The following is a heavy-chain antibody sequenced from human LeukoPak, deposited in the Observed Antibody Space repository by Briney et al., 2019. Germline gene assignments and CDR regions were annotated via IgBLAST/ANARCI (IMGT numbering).Heavy chain of an antibody. CDR3: ARDEVGAKGRPFDY. CDR2: MHFSGSP. D-gene: IGHD1-26*01. CDR1: GVSVSDTDYY. V-gene: IGHV4-39*07. J-gene: IGHJ4*02. Sequence: SENLSLTCIVSGVSVSDTDYYWGWVRQPPGKTLEWIGSMHFSGSPFYSPSLESRFSMSVDTSKNQFSLHLRSVTAADTAVYYXARDEVGAKGRPFDYWGRGILVTVSS.